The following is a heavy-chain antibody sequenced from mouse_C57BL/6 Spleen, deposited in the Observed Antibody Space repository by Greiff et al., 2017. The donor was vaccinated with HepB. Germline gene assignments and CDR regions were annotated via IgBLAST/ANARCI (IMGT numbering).Heavy chain of an antibody. J-gene: IGHJ1*03. CDR2: IDPSDSYT. CDR1: GYTFTSYW. Sequence: QVQLQQPGAELVMPGASVKLSCKASGYTFTSYWMHWVKQSPGQGLEWIGEIDPSDSYTNYNQKFKGKSTLTVDKSSSTAYMQLSSLTSEDSAVYYCARNGSSFYWYFDVWGTGTTVTVSS. CDR3: ARNGSSFYWYFDV. V-gene: IGHV1-69*01. D-gene: IGHD1-1*01.